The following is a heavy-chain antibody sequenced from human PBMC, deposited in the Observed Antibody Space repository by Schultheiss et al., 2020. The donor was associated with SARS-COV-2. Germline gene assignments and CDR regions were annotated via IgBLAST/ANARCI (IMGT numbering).Heavy chain of an antibody. V-gene: IGHV3-23*01. CDR2: ISGSGGST. CDR3: AKDLRITMIRSYYFDY. J-gene: IGHJ4*02. CDR1: GFTFSSYA. Sequence: GESLKISCAASGFTFSSYAMSWVRQAPGKGLEWVSAISGSGGSTYYADSVKGRFTISRDNSKNTLYLQMNSLRAEDTAVYYCAKDLRITMIRSYYFDYWGQGTLVTVSS. D-gene: IGHD3-10*01.